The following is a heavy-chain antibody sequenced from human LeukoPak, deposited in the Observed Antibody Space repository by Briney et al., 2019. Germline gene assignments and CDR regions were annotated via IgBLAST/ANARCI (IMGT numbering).Heavy chain of an antibody. V-gene: IGHV4-34*01. CDR2: INHSGST. J-gene: IGHJ6*02. Sequence: PSETLSLTCAVYGGSFSGYYWSWIRQPPGKGLEWIGEINHSGSTNYNPCLKSRVTISVDTSKNQLSLKLSSVTAADTAVCYCASEYPAYYYGMDVWGQGTQVTVSS. CDR3: ASEYPAYYYGMDV. D-gene: IGHD6-6*01. CDR1: GGSFSGYY.